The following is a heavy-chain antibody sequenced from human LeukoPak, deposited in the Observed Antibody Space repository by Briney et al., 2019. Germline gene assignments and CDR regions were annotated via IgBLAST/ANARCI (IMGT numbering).Heavy chain of an antibody. CDR1: GGSISSSSYY. D-gene: IGHD3-10*01. J-gene: IGHJ6*03. Sequence: SETLSLTCTVSGGSISSSSYYWGWIRQPPGKGLEWIGSIYYSGSTYYNPSPKSRVTISVDTSKNQFSLKLSSVTAADTAVYYCARGAPYYYGSGSWLGVMRFGRYYMDVWGKGTTVTVSS. CDR2: IYYSGST. CDR3: ARGAPYYYGSGSWLGVMRFGRYYMDV. V-gene: IGHV4-39*01.